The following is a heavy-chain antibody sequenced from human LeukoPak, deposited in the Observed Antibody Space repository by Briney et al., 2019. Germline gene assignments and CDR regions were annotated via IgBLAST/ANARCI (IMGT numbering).Heavy chain of an antibody. CDR1: GYTFNRYG. V-gene: IGHV1-18*04. J-gene: IGHJ4*02. D-gene: IGHD6-13*01. CDR2: ISAYNGNA. Sequence: GASVKVSCKASGYTFNRYGISWMRQAPGQGLEWMGWISAYNGNANYAQKLQGRVTMTTDTSTSTAYMELRSLRSDDTAVYYCARGAAADTSPSDYWGQGTLVAVSS. CDR3: ARGAAADTSPSDY.